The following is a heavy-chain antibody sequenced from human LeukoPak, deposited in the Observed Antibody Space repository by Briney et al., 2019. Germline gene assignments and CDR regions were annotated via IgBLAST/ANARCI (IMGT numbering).Heavy chain of an antibody. V-gene: IGHV4-34*01. CDR3: AREADGFTLTDY. J-gene: IGHJ4*02. D-gene: IGHD4-17*01. Sequence: SETLSLTCAVYGGSFSGYYWSWIRQPPGKGLEWIGSIYHSGSTYYNPSLKSRVTISVDTSKNQFSLKLSSVTAADTAVYYCAREADGFTLTDYWGQGTLVTVSS. CDR1: GGSFSGYY. CDR2: IYHSGST.